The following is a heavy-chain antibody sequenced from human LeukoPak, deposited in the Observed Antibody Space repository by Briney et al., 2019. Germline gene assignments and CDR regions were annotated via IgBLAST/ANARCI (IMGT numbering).Heavy chain of an antibody. J-gene: IGHJ6*04. D-gene: IGHD6-25*01. V-gene: IGHV3-48*03. CDR2: ISSSGSTI. CDR3: ARDGTPIHSSGWVYMDV. Sequence: GGSLRLSCAATGFTFSSYEMNWVRQAPGKGLEWVSYISSSGSTIYYADSVKGRFTISRDNAKNSLYLQMNSLRAEDTAVYYCARDGTPIHSSGWVYMDVWGKGTTVTISS. CDR1: GFTFSSYE.